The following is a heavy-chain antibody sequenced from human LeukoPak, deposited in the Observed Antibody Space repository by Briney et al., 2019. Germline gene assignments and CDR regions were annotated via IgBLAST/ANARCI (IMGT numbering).Heavy chain of an antibody. Sequence: ASVKVSCTASGYTFTGYYMYWVRHAPGQGLVYMGWINPNSGGTNYVQKIQGRVTMTRDTSISTAYLELSRLRSDDTAVYYCARDQDTSGNYVAFDIWGQGTMDTASS. CDR2: INPNSGGT. V-gene: IGHV1-2*02. D-gene: IGHD3-22*01. CDR3: ARDQDTSGNYVAFDI. CDR1: GYTFTGYY. J-gene: IGHJ3*02.